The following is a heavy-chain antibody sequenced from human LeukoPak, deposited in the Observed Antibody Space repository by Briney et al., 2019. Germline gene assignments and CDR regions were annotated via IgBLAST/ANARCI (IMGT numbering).Heavy chain of an antibody. V-gene: IGHV1-69*13. CDR2: TIPIFGTA. J-gene: IGHJ1*01. CDR1: GGTFSSYA. Sequence: GASVKVSCKASGGTFSSYAISWVRQAPGQGLEWMGGTIPIFGTANYAQKFQGRVTITADESTSTAYMELSSLRSEDTAVYYCARAKNGGKNPGYFQHWGQGTLVTVSS. CDR3: ARAKNGGKNPGYFQH. D-gene: IGHD2-15*01.